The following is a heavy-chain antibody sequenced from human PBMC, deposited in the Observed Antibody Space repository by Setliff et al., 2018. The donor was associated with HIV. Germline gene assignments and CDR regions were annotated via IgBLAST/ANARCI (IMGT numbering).Heavy chain of an antibody. CDR3: ARQRAGEIEELPGALPLRGVFDL. J-gene: IGHJ3*01. Sequence: SETLSLTCTVSGGSISGSNYYWGWIRQPPGKGLEWVGSIYYSGSTYYSPSLKSRVTISVDTSKNQFSLKLSSVTAADTAVYYCARQRAGEIEELPGALPLRGVFDLWGQGTMVTVSS. CDR1: GGSISGSNYY. V-gene: IGHV4-39*01. D-gene: IGHD1-7*01. CDR2: IYYSGST.